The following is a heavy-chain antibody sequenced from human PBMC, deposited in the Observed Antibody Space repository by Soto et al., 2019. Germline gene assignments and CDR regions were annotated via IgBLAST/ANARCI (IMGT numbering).Heavy chain of an antibody. CDR3: EKDYDFWSGGDAFDI. J-gene: IGHJ3*02. V-gene: IGHV3-30*18. Sequence: GGSLRLPCAASGFTFSSYGMHWVRQAPGKGLEWVAVISYDGSNKYYADSVKGRFTISRDNSKNTLYLQMNSLRAEDTAVYYCEKDYDFWSGGDAFDIWGQGTMVTVSS. CDR1: GFTFSSYG. CDR2: ISYDGSNK. D-gene: IGHD3-3*01.